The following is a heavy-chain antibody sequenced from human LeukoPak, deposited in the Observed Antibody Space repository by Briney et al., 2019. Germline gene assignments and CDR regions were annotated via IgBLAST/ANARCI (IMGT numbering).Heavy chain of an antibody. J-gene: IGHJ3*02. CDR1: GFTFGNYG. CDR3: ASTRIAVAGTDAFDI. D-gene: IGHD6-19*01. CDR2: IRYDGTNK. Sequence: GGSLRLSCAASGFTFGNYGFNWVRQAPGKGLEWVAFIRYDGTNKYYADSVKGRFTISRDNSKNTLYLQMNSLRAEDTAVYYCASTRIAVAGTDAFDIWGQGTMVTVSS. V-gene: IGHV3-30*02.